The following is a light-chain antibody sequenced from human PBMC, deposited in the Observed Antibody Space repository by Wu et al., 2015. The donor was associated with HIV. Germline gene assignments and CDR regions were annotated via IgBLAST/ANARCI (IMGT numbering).Light chain of an antibody. V-gene: IGKV3-11*01. CDR3: QQRSSWPLYS. Sequence: EIVLTQSPATLSLSPGERATLSCRASQSVSSSLAWYQQKPGQAPRLLIYDASNRDTGIPARFSGGGSGTDFTLTISSLEPEDFAVYYCQQRSSWPLYSFGQGTKLEI. CDR2: DAS. CDR1: QSVSSS. J-gene: IGKJ2*03.